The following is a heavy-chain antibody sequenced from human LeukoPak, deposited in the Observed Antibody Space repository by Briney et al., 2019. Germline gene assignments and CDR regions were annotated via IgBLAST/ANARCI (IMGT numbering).Heavy chain of an antibody. J-gene: IGHJ6*02. V-gene: IGHV1-69*13. CDR2: IIPIFGTA. D-gene: IGHD3-10*01. Sequence: SVKVSCKASGGTFSSYAISWVRQAPGQGLEWMGGIIPIFGTANYAQKFQGRVTITADESTSTAYTELSSLRSEDTAVYYCARENGYYYGSGSYYNYGMDVWGQGTTVTVSS. CDR3: ARENGYYYGSGSYYNYGMDV. CDR1: GGTFSSYA.